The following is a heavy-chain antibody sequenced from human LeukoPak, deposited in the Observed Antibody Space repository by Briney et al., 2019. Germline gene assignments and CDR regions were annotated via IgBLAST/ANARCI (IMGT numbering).Heavy chain of an antibody. CDR3: ARETKMVAVAGNDY. Sequence: ASVKVSCKASGFTFTSSAMQWVRQARGQRLEWIGWIVVGSGNTNYAQKFQERVTITRDMSTSTAYMELSSLRSEDTAVYYCARETKMVAVAGNDYWGQGTLVTVSS. CDR2: IVVGSGNT. J-gene: IGHJ4*02. CDR1: GFTFTSSA. D-gene: IGHD6-19*01. V-gene: IGHV1-58*02.